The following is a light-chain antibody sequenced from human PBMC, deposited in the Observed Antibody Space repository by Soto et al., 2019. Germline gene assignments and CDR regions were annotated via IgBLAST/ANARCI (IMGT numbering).Light chain of an antibody. CDR3: QQRDIWPWT. J-gene: IGKJ1*01. Sequence: EIVSTQSPGTLSLSPGERATLSCRASQTISNSLVAWYQQKPGQAPRLLMYDASKRATGIPARFSGSGSGTDFTLTISSLEPEDFAVYYCQQRDIWPWTFGQGTKVDIK. CDR2: DAS. CDR1: QTISNSL. V-gene: IGKV3D-20*02.